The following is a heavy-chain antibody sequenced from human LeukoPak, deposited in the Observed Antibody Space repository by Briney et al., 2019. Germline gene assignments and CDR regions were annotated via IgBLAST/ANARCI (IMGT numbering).Heavy chain of an antibody. CDR2: IIPIFGTA. J-gene: IGHJ4*02. Sequence: SVKVSCKASGGTFSSYAISWVRQAPGQGLEWIGGIIPIFGTANYAQKFQGRVTITADESTSTAYMELSSLRSEDTAVYYCAREYYYDSSGYYHFDYWGQGTLVTVSS. CDR1: GGTFSSYA. CDR3: AREYYYDSSGYYHFDY. D-gene: IGHD3-22*01. V-gene: IGHV1-69*13.